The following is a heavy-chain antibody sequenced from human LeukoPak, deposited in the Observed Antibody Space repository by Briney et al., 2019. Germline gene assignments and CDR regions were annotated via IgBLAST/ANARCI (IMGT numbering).Heavy chain of an antibody. CDR2: ISSSSSYI. CDR3: ARVSGYCSSTSCHAYSDN. Sequence: GGSLRLSCATSGFTFSSYSMNWVRQAPGKGLEWVSSISSSSSYIYHADSVKGRFTISRDNAKNSLYLQMNSLRAEDTAVYYCARVSGYCSSTSCHAYSDNWGQGTLVTVSS. CDR1: GFTFSSYS. V-gene: IGHV3-21*01. J-gene: IGHJ4*02. D-gene: IGHD2-2*01.